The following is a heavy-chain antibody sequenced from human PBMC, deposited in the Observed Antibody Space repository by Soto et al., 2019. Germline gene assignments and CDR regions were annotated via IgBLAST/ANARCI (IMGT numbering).Heavy chain of an antibody. V-gene: IGHV3-43*01. CDR1: GFTFDDYT. D-gene: IGHD2-8*02. CDR2: ISWDGGST. Sequence: GGSLRLSCAASGFTFDDYTMHWVRQAPGKGLEWVSLISWDGGSTYYADSVKGRFTISRDNSKNSLYLQMNSLRTEDTALYYCAKDIQGRWGMILYYFDYWGQGTLVTVSS. CDR3: AKDIQGRWGMILYYFDY. J-gene: IGHJ4*02.